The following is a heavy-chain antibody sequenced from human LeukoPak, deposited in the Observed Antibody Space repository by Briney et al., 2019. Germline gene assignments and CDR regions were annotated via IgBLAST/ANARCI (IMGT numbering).Heavy chain of an antibody. V-gene: IGHV4-39*01. CDR1: GGSISSSSYY. D-gene: IGHD3-22*01. CDR3: ARQPSYDSSGYCDY. Sequence: SETLSLTCTVSGGSISSSSYYWGWIRQPPGKGLEWFGSIYYSGSTYYNPSPKRRVTISVDTSKNQFSLKLSSVTAADTAVYYCARQPSYDSSGYCDYWGQGTLVTVSS. CDR2: IYYSGST. J-gene: IGHJ4*02.